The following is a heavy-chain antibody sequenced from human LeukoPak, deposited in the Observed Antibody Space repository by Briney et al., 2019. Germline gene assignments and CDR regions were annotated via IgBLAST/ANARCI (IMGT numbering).Heavy chain of an antibody. J-gene: IGHJ4*02. CDR1: GYTFTGYY. CDR3: ARADILTGPLDY. CDR2: INPNSGGT. D-gene: IGHD3-9*01. V-gene: IGHV1-2*04. Sequence: ASVKVSCKASGYTFTGYYMHWVRQAPGRGLEWMGWINPNSGGTNYAQKFQGWVTMTRDTSISTAYMELSRLRSDDTAVYYCARADILTGPLDYWGQGTLVTVSS.